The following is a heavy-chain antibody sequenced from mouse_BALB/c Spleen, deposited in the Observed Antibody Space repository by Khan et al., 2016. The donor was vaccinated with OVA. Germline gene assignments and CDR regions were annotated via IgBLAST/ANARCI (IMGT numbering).Heavy chain of an antibody. CDR1: GYTFTIYW. CDR3: VNHGSSSAWFTY. V-gene: IGHV1-7*01. CDR2: IDPSTDYT. J-gene: IGHJ3*01. Sequence: VQLQQSGAELAKPGASVKMSCKASGYTFTIYWMHWVKQRPGQGLEWIGYIDPSTDYTEYNQKLKDKATLTADKSSSTAYMQLTSLTSEDAAVYYCVNHGSSSAWFTYWGQGTLVTVSA. D-gene: IGHD1-1*01.